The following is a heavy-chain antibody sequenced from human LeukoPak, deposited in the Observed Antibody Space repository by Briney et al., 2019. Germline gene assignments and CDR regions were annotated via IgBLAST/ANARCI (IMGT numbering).Heavy chain of an antibody. J-gene: IGHJ4*02. CDR2: ISSSSYI. V-gene: IGHV3-21*01. Sequence: GGSLRLSCAASGFTFSSYSMNWVRQAPGKGLEWVSSISSSSYIYYADSVKGRFTISRDNAKNSLYLQMNSLRAEDTAVYYCARDQGGKDFDYWGQGTLVTVSS. CDR1: GFTFSSYS. D-gene: IGHD4-23*01. CDR3: ARDQGGKDFDY.